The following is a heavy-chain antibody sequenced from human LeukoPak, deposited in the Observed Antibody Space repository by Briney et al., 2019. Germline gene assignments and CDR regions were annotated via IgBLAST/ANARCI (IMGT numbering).Heavy chain of an antibody. CDR2: IYYSGST. CDR3: ARDNSGSYVDY. D-gene: IGHD1-26*01. Sequence: PSETLSLTCTVSGGSISSYYWTWIRQPPGKGLEWIGYIYYSGSTSYNPSLKSRVSISVDTSKNQFSLRLSSVTAADTAVYYCARDNSGSYVDYWGQGPLVTVSS. J-gene: IGHJ4*02. V-gene: IGHV4-59*01. CDR1: GGSISSYY.